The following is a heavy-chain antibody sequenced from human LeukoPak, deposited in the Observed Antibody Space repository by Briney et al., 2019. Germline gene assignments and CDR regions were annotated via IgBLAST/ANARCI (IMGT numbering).Heavy chain of an antibody. D-gene: IGHD6-6*01. CDR2: IVPILGIA. Sequence: SVNVSFTASGVTFSSYAISWVRQAPGHGLEWMGRIVPILGIANYAQKFQGRVTITAEKSTSTAYMELSSLRSEDTAVYYCASQDYSSSSRPVYYYGMDVWGQGTTVTVSS. V-gene: IGHV1-69*04. CDR3: ASQDYSSSSRPVYYYGMDV. CDR1: GVTFSSYA. J-gene: IGHJ6*02.